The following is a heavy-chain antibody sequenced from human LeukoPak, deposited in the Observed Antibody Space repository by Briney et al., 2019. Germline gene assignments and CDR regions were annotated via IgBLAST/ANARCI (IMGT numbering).Heavy chain of an antibody. D-gene: IGHD3-3*01. V-gene: IGHV4-39*01. Sequence: SETLSLTCTVSGGSISSSSYYWGWIRQPPGKGLEWIGSIYYSGSTNYNPSLKSRVTISVDTSKNQFSLKLSSVAAADTAVYYCARHSLVLEWLYYFDYWGQGTLVTVSS. J-gene: IGHJ4*02. CDR2: IYYSGST. CDR3: ARHSLVLEWLYYFDY. CDR1: GGSISSSSYY.